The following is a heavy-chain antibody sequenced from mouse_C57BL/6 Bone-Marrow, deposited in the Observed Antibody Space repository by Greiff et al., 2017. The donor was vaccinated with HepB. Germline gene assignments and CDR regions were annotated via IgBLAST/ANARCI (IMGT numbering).Heavy chain of an antibody. D-gene: IGHD1-1*01. CDR1: GYTFTSYW. CDR3: ARLGTTGVEAY. Sequence: QVQLQQPGAELVRPGSSVKLSCKASGYTFTSYWMDWVKQRPGQGLEWIGNIYPSDSETHYNQKFKDKATLTVDKSSNTAYMQLSSLTSEDSAVYYCARLGTTGVEAYWGQGTLVTVSA. J-gene: IGHJ3*01. CDR2: IYPSDSET. V-gene: IGHV1-61*01.